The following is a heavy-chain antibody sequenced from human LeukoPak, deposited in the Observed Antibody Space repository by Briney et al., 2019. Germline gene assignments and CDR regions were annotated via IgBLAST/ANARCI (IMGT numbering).Heavy chain of an antibody. V-gene: IGHV1-2*02. J-gene: IGHJ4*02. D-gene: IGHD3-16*02. Sequence: GASVKVSCKASGYTFSGNYMHWVRQAPGRELEWMGWINPNSGDTNFAQKFQDRVTMTRDTSISTAYMELSRLTSDDTAVYYCAREGGYRGDYWGQGTLVTVSS. CDR2: INPNSGDT. CDR3: AREGGYRGDY. CDR1: GYTFSGNY.